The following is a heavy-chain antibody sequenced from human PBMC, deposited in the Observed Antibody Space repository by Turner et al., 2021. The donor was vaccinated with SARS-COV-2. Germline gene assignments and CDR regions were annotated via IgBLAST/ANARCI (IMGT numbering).Heavy chain of an antibody. CDR3: AKGLYFDWLPDY. D-gene: IGHD3-9*01. CDR1: GGSTSDYY. Sequence: QVQLQESDPGLVKPSETLSLTCTVSGGSTSDYYWNWIRQPPGKGLEWIGYIYYSGSTNYNTSIKSRVTITVDTSKNQFSLKLSSVTAAETAVYYCAKGLYFDWLPDYWGQGTLVTVSS. J-gene: IGHJ4*02. CDR2: IYYSGST. V-gene: IGHV4-59*01.